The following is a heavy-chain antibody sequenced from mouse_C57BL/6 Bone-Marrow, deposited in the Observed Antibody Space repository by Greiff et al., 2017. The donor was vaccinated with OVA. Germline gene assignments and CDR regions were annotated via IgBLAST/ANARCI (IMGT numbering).Heavy chain of an antibody. Sequence: VQLQQSGAELVRPGASVKLSCTASGFNIKDYYMHWVKQRPEQGLEWIGRIDPEDGDTEYAPKFQGKATMTADTSSNTAYLQLSSLTSEDTAVYYCARQDSSGFAYWGQGTLVTVSA. V-gene: IGHV14-1*01. CDR3: ARQDSSGFAY. CDR2: IDPEDGDT. D-gene: IGHD3-2*02. J-gene: IGHJ3*01. CDR1: GFNIKDYY.